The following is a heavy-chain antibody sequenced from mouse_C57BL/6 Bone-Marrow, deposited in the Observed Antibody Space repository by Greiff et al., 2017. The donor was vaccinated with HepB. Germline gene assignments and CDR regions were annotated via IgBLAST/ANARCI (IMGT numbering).Heavy chain of an antibody. V-gene: IGHV5-17*01. D-gene: IGHD2-2*01. CDR2: ISSGSSTI. CDR1: GFTFSDYG. J-gene: IGHJ4*01. Sequence: EVQGVESGGGLVKPGGSLKLSCAASGFTFSDYGMHWVRQAPEKGLEWVAYISSGSSTIYYADTVKGRFTISRDNAKNTLFLQMTSLRSEDTAMYYCARPLWLRRYYAMDYWGQGTSVTVSS. CDR3: ARPLWLRRYYAMDY.